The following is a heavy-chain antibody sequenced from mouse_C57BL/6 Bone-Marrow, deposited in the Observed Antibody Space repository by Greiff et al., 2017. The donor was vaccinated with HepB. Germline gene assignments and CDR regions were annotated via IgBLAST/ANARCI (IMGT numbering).Heavy chain of an antibody. J-gene: IGHJ2*01. CDR3: ARGRGGYSGY. Sequence: QVQLQQSGAELVKPGASVKLSCKASGYTFTSYWMHWVKQRPGQGLEWIGMIHPNSGSTNYNEKCKSKATLTVDKSSSTAYMQLSSLTSEDSAVYYCARGRGGYSGYWGQGTTLTVSS. CDR2: IHPNSGST. CDR1: GYTFTSYW. D-gene: IGHD2-3*01. V-gene: IGHV1-64*01.